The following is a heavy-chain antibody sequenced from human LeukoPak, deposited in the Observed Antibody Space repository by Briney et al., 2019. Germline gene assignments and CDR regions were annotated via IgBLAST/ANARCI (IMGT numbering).Heavy chain of an antibody. D-gene: IGHD3-22*01. J-gene: IGHJ4*02. Sequence: GRSLSLSCAASGFTFSSYGMHWVRQAPGKGLEWVAVISYDGSNKYYADSVKGRFTISRDNSKNTLYLQMNSLRAEDTAVYYCARDRTPRYYYDSSDYWGQGTLVTVSS. CDR3: ARDRTPRYYYDSSDY. CDR1: GFTFSSYG. CDR2: ISYDGSNK. V-gene: IGHV3-30-3*01.